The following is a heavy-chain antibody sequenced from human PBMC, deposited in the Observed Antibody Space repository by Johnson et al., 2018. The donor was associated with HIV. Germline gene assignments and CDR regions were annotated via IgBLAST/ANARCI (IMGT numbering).Heavy chain of an antibody. CDR1: GFTFDDYG. CDR3: ARDGPRGSYGAFDI. V-gene: IGHV3-20*04. Sequence: MLLVESGGGVVRPGGSLRLSCAASGFTFDDYGLSWVRQAPGKGLEWVSGMNWNGGSTGYADSVKGRFTISRDNAKNSLYLQMNSLRAEDTALYYCARDGPRGSYGAFDIWGQGTMVTVSS. J-gene: IGHJ3*02. CDR2: MNWNGGST. D-gene: IGHD1-26*01.